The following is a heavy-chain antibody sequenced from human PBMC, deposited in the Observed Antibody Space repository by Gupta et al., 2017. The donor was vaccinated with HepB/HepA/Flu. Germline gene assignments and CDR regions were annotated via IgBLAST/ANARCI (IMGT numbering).Heavy chain of an antibody. CDR3: ARDRALYYYSYYIDV. Sequence: EVQLVESGGGLVQPGGSLRLSCAASGFTFSSYWMHWVRQAPGKGLVWVSRINRDGRSTSYAASVNGRFTIPRDNAKNTLYLQMNSLRAEDTAVSYCARDRALYYYSYYIDVRGKGTPGTVSS. CDR1: GFTFSSYW. CDR2: INRDGRST. V-gene: IGHV3-74*01. J-gene: IGHJ6*03. D-gene: IGHD3-3*02.